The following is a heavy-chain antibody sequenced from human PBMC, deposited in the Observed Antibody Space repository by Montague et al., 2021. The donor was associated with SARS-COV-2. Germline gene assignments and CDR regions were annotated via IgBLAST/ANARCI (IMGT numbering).Heavy chain of an antibody. Sequence: SETLSLTCTVSGDSITSSRYYWSWIRQPQGKGLEWIGSNNYSEATYYTPSIKSRLTISVDTSKNHFSLKLTSVTASDSAVYYCARPIHDNSPDRAFDVWGQGTMVTVSS. V-gene: IGHV4-39*02. CDR1: GDSITSSRYY. CDR3: ARPIHDNSPDRAFDV. D-gene: IGHD3-22*01. CDR2: NNYSEAT. J-gene: IGHJ3*01.